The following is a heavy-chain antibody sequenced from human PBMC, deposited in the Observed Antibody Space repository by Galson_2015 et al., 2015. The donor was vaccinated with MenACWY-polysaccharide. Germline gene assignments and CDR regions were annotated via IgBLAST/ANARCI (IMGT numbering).Heavy chain of an antibody. V-gene: IGHV3-9*01. CDR2: ISWNSGSI. J-gene: IGHJ4*02. CDR1: GFTFDDYA. CDR3: AKGGRVYAPVPFDY. D-gene: IGHD2-8*01. Sequence: SLRLSCAASGFTFDDYAMHWVRHAPGKGLEWVSGISWNSGSIGYADSVKGRFTISRDNAKNSLYLQMNSLRAEDTALYYCAKGGRVYAPVPFDYWGQGTLVTVSS.